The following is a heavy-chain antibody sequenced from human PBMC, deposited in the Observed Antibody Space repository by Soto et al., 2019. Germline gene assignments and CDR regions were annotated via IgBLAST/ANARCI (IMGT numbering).Heavy chain of an antibody. D-gene: IGHD2-8*02. CDR2: SRNKDHSYST. V-gene: IGHV3-72*01. CDR1: GFTLSDHY. Sequence: EVQLVESGGGLVQPGGSLRLSCAASGFTLSDHYMDWVRQAPGKGLEWVARSRNKDHSYSTEYAASVKGRFTISRDDSQNSLYLLMTSRKAEETAVYYCVRGHWSFDYCGQGTVVTDSS. J-gene: IGHJ4*02. CDR3: VRGHWSFDY.